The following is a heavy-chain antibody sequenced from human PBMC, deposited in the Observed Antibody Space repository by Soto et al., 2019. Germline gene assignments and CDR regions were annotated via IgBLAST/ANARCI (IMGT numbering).Heavy chain of an antibody. D-gene: IGHD3-22*01. CDR2: ITSGGDIT. V-gene: IGHV3-64*01. J-gene: IGHJ4*02. CDR3: ARVYNYYDSRGYYYDY. CDR1: GFTFSKYG. Sequence: EVQLVESGGGLVQPGQSLRLSCAASGFTFSKYGMHWVRQPPGKGLEFVSAITSGGDITYYANSVKDRFTISRDNSKNTLDLQMGSLRAEDMAVYYCARVYNYYDSRGYYYDYWGQGTLVTVSS.